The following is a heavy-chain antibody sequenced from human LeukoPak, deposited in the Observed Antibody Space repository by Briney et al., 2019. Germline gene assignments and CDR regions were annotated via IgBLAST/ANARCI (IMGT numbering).Heavy chain of an antibody. Sequence: PGGSLRLSCAASGFTFSSYAMSWVRQAPGKGLEWVSAISGSGGSTYYADSVKGRLTISRDNSKNTLYLQMNSLRAEDTAVYYCANLNGPTYYYDSSGYYQLFDYWGQGTLVTVSS. J-gene: IGHJ4*02. CDR2: ISGSGGST. CDR1: GFTFSSYA. CDR3: ANLNGPTYYYDSSGYYQLFDY. D-gene: IGHD3-22*01. V-gene: IGHV3-23*01.